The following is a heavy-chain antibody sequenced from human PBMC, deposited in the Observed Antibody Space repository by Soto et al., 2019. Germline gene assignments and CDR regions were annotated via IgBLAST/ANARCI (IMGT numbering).Heavy chain of an antibody. CDR2: ISETGGST. J-gene: IGHJ4*02. V-gene: IGHV3-23*01. Sequence: GGSLRLSCAASGFTFSTYAMTWVRQAPGKGLEWVSSISETGGSTYYTGSVKGLFTISRDNSKNTLYLQMDRLRAEDTAVYFCAKDRPYDSGIFSFDQWGQGTRLTVSS. CDR3: AKDRPYDSGIFSFDQ. D-gene: IGHD3-10*01. CDR1: GFTFSTYA.